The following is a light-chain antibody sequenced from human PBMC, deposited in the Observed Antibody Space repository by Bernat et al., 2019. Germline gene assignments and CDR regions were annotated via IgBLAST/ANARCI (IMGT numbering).Light chain of an antibody. CDR3: QQYDTYPYT. V-gene: IGKV1-8*01. CDR1: QGIGTY. CDR2: ATS. J-gene: IGKJ2*01. Sequence: AIRMTQSPSPFSVSTGDRVTITCRASQGIGTYLAWYQQKPGLAPKLLIYATSTLQTGVPPRFSGSKDGTDFTLTISRLQSEDFATYYCQQYDTYPYTFGQGTKLEIK.